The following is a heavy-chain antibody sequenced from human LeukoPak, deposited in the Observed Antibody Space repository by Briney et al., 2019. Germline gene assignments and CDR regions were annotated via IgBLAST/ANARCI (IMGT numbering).Heavy chain of an antibody. V-gene: IGHV3-53*01. J-gene: IGHJ6*02. D-gene: IGHD1-26*01. CDR2: IYSGGST. CDR3: ARDLSGSPYYYGMDA. Sequence: GGSLRLSCAASGFTVSSNYMSWVRQAPGKGLEWVSVIYSGGSTYYADSVKGRFTISRDNSKNTLYLQMNSLRAEDTAVYYCARDLSGSPYYYGMDAWGQGTTVTVSS. CDR1: GFTVSSNY.